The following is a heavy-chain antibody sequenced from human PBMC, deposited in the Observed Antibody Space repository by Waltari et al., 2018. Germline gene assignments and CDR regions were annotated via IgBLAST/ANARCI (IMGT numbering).Heavy chain of an antibody. V-gene: IGHV3-23*01. J-gene: IGHJ4*02. CDR1: GFTFSSYA. Sequence: EVQLLESGGGLVQPGGSLRLSCAASGFTFSSYAMSWVRQAPGKGLEWVPAISGSGGSTYYADSVKGRFTISRDNSKNTLYLQMNSLRAEDTAVYYCAKDDYPITGNDYWGQGTLVTVSS. CDR2: ISGSGGST. CDR3: AKDDYPITGNDY. D-gene: IGHD1-20*01.